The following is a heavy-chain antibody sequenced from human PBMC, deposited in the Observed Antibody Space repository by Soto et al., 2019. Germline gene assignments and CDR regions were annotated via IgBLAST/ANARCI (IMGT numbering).Heavy chain of an antibody. CDR1: GFTFSNAW. J-gene: IGHJ4*02. D-gene: IGHD3-22*01. CDR3: TTLTPNYYDSSVCDY. CDR2: IKSKTDGGTT. V-gene: IGHV3-15*07. Sequence: GGSLRLSCAASGFTFSNAWMNWVRQAPGKGLEWVGRIKSKTDGGTTDYAAPVKDRFTISRDDSKNTLYLQMNSLKTEDTAVYYCTTLTPNYYDSSVCDYWGQGTLVTVSS.